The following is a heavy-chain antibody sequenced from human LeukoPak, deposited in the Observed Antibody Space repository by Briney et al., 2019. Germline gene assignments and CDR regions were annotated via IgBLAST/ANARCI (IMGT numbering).Heavy chain of an antibody. V-gene: IGHV1-2*06. CDR2: INPNSGGT. Sequence: ASVKVSCKASGYTFTGYYMHWVRQAPGQGLEWMGRINPNSGGTNYAQKFRGRVTMTRDTSISTAYMELSRLRSDDTAVYYCARWGIAAANYDYWGQGTLVTVSS. CDR1: GYTFTGYY. J-gene: IGHJ4*02. D-gene: IGHD6-13*01. CDR3: ARWGIAAANYDY.